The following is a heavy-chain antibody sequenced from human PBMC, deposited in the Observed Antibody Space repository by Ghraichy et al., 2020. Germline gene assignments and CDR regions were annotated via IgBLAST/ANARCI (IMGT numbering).Heavy chain of an antibody. CDR3: ARSPVAGNPFNFDY. Sequence: SETLSLTCTVSGGSISSSSYYWGWIRQPPGKGLEWIGSIYYSGSTYYNPSLKSRVTISVDTSKNQFSLKLSSVTAADTAVYYCARSPVAGNPFNFDYWGQGTLVTVSS. V-gene: IGHV4-39*01. CDR2: IYYSGST. J-gene: IGHJ4*02. CDR1: GGSISSSSYY. D-gene: IGHD6-19*01.